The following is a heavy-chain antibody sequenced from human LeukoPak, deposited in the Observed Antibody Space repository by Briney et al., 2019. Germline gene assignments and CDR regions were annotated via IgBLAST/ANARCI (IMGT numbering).Heavy chain of an antibody. CDR2: IYHSGST. V-gene: IGHV4-4*02. CDR1: GGPISSSNW. Sequence: PSETLSLTCAVSGGPISSSNWWSWVRQPPGKGLEWIGEIYHSGSTNYYPSLKSRVTMLLDKSKNQFSLKLSSVTAADTAVYYCARDLGYCSGGRCDDSWGQGTLVTVSS. D-gene: IGHD2-15*01. J-gene: IGHJ4*02. CDR3: ARDLGYCSGGRCDDS.